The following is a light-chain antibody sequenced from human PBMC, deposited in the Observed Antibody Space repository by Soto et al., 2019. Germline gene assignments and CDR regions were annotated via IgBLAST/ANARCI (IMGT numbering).Light chain of an antibody. V-gene: IGKV3-15*01. CDR2: GAS. Sequence: EIVMTQSPATLSVSPGERATLSCRASQSVSSNLAWYQQKPGQAPRLLIYGASTWATGIPARFSGSGSGTEFTLTISSLQSEDFAVYYCQQYGTWWTFGQGTKVEIK. J-gene: IGKJ1*01. CDR1: QSVSSN. CDR3: QQYGTWWT.